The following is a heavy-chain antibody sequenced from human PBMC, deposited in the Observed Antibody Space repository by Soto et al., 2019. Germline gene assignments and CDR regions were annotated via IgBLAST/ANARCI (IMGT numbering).Heavy chain of an antibody. Sequence: EVQLLESGGGLVQPGGSLRLAGTGSGFIFSTFAMSWVCQAPGKGLEWLSAISASGGNTYYPDSVKGRFTNSRDISENTLYMQMSSLGGEDTAVYHCAKEPPSTVEGAFDLWGRGTMVTVSS. V-gene: IGHV3-23*01. CDR2: ISASGGNT. CDR3: AKEPPSTVEGAFDL. D-gene: IGHD4-17*01. J-gene: IGHJ3*01. CDR1: GFIFSTFA.